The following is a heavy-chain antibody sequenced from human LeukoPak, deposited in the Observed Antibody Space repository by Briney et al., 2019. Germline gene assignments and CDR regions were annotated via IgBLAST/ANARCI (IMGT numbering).Heavy chain of an antibody. Sequence: GGSLRLSGEASEFTFSRYAMSWIRQAPGTGLEWVSTLSGSGTATYYADSVKGRFTTSRDNSKDTLYLQMDNLRADDTAVYYCAKHLGSHSFLFYYMDVGGKGTSVIVSS. D-gene: IGHD2-21*01. CDR2: LSGSGTAT. CDR1: EFTFSRYA. J-gene: IGHJ6*03. V-gene: IGHV3-23*01. CDR3: AKHLGSHSFLFYYMDV.